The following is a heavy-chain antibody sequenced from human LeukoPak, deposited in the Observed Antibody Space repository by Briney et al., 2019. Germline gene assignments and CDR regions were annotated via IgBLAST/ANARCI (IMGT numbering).Heavy chain of an antibody. V-gene: IGHV4-59*08. CDR2: IYYSGST. Sequence: SETLSLTCTVSGASLSSYYWSWIRQPPGKGLEWIGYIYYSGSTNYNPSLKSRVSMSVDTSKNQYSLKLSSVTAADTAVYYCARQYDFWSGLFDYWGQGSLVHVSS. CDR3: ARQYDFWSGLFDY. D-gene: IGHD3-3*01. CDR1: GASLSSYY. J-gene: IGHJ4*02.